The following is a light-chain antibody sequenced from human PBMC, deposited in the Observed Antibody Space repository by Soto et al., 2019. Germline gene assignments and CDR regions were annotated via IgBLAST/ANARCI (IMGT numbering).Light chain of an antibody. CDR2: GAS. CDR1: QGISRW. J-gene: IGKJ1*01. Sequence: DTQMTQSPSSVSASVGDRVTITCRASQGISRWLVWYQQKPGKAPKLLIYGASSLQTGVPSRFSGSGSGTNFTLTISSLQLEDFATYYCQQASRFPPTFGQGTKVEVK. V-gene: IGKV1-12*01. CDR3: QQASRFPPT.